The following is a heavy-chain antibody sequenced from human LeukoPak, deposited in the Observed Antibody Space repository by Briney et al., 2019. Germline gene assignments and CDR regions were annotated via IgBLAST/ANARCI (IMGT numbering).Heavy chain of an antibody. CDR1: GGSISSYY. CDR3: ARALLRPWFDP. J-gene: IGHJ5*02. V-gene: IGHV4-59*01. CDR2: IYYSGST. Sequence: SETLSLTCTVSGGSISSYYWSWIRQPPGKGLEWIGYIYYSGSTNYNPSLRSRVTISVDTSKNQFSLKLSPVTAADTAVYYCARALLRPWFDPWGQGTLVTVSS. D-gene: IGHD4-17*01.